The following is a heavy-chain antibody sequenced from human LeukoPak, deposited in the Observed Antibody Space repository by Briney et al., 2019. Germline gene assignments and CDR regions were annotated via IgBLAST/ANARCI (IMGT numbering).Heavy chain of an antibody. V-gene: IGHV4-59*01. CDR1: GGSISSYY. J-gene: IGHJ2*01. Sequence: PSETLSLTCTVSGGSISSYYWSWIRQPPGKGLEWIGYIYYSGSTNYNPSLKSRVTISVDTSKNQFSLKLISVTAADTAVYYCAREPANWYFDLWGRGTLVTVSS. CDR3: AREPANWYFDL. CDR2: IYYSGST.